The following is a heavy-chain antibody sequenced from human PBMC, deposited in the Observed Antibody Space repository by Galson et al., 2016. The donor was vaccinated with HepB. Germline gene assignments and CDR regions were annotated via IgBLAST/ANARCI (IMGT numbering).Heavy chain of an antibody. Sequence: SLRLSCAASGFTFSGYAMSWVRQAPGKGLQWISLIHNDGETTYYADSVKGRFTVSRDNSKNTRYLQMNSLRAEDTAGYYCAKQRGGAMGNYCFDYWGQGTLVTVSS. D-gene: IGHD5-18*01. CDR2: IHNDGETT. CDR3: AKQRGGAMGNYCFDY. V-gene: IGHV3-23*01. J-gene: IGHJ4*02. CDR1: GFTFSGYA.